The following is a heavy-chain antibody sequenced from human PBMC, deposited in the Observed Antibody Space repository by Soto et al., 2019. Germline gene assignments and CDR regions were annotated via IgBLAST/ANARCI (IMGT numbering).Heavy chain of an antibody. V-gene: IGHV3-23*01. CDR2: IVGSGGGT. Sequence: GGSLRLSCAASGFTFSSYAMSWVRQAPGKGLEWVSSIVGSGGGTYYADSVKGRFTISRDNSKNTLYLQMDSLRAEDTAVYYCAKGRGPVAAAFDSCGQGTLVTVSS. J-gene: IGHJ4*02. CDR1: GFTFSSYA. D-gene: IGHD6-13*01. CDR3: AKGRGPVAAAFDS.